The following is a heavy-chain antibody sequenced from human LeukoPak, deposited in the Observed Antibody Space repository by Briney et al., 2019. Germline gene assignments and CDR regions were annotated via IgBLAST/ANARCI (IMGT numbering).Heavy chain of an antibody. V-gene: IGHV4-38-2*02. J-gene: IGHJ4*02. CDR1: GYSISSGYY. Sequence: SETLSLTCTVSGYSISSGYYWGWIRQPPGKGLEWIGSIYHSGSTYYNPPLKSRVTISVDTSKNQFSLKLSSVTAADTAVYYCARGGYYGSGSYFDYWGQGTLVTVSS. CDR2: IYHSGST. D-gene: IGHD3-10*01. CDR3: ARGGYYGSGSYFDY.